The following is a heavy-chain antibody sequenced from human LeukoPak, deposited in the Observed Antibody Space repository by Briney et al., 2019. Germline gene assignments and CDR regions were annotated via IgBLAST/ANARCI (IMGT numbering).Heavy chain of an antibody. J-gene: IGHJ4*02. Sequence: PGGSLRLSCAASGFTFSSYGMHWVRQAPGKGLEWVAVISYDGSNKYYADSVKGRFTISRDNSKNTLYLQMNSLRAEDTAVYYCAKDYRYSSSWYPPYFDYWGQGTLVTVSS. CDR3: AKDYRYSSSWYPPYFDY. D-gene: IGHD6-13*01. CDR2: ISYDGSNK. V-gene: IGHV3-30*18. CDR1: GFTFSSYG.